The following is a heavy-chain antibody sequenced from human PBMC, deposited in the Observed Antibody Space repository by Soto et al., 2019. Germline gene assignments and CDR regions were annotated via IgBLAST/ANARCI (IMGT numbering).Heavy chain of an antibody. Sequence: QITLKESGPALLTRTQTLTLTCTSSGLSHRISRLGVCWIRQPPGKALEWLTPMYSDDDNRYNPSLESRLTITKDISKNQVVLTMTNLDPVDTATYYCVQNDAFYSAEYFQHWGQGALVTVSS. D-gene: IGHD1-26*01. CDR3: VQNDAFYSAEYFQH. J-gene: IGHJ1*01. CDR2: MYSDDDN. V-gene: IGHV2-5*02. CDR1: GLSHRISRLG.